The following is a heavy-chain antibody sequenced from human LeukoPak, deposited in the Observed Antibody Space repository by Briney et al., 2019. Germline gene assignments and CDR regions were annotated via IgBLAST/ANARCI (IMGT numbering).Heavy chain of an antibody. CDR3: ARLTLSLWFGESYFDY. CDR2: IKQDGSEK. V-gene: IGHV3-7*01. D-gene: IGHD3-10*01. CDR1: GFTFSSYW. J-gene: IGHJ4*02. Sequence: PGGSLRLSCAASGFTFSSYWMSWVRQAPGKGLEWVANIKQDGSEKYYVDSVKGRFTISRDNAKNSLYLQMNSLRAEDTAVYYCARLTLSLWFGESYFDYWGQGTLVTVSS.